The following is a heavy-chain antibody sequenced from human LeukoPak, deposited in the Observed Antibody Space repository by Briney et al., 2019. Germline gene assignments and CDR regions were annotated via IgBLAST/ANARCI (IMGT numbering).Heavy chain of an antibody. CDR3: ARVQVRGPNDY. D-gene: IGHD3-10*01. J-gene: IGHJ4*02. V-gene: IGHV4-38-2*02. Sequence: SETLSLTCTVSGYSISSGYYWGWIRQPPGKGLEWIGSIYRSGSTYYNPSLKSRVTISIDTSKNQFSLKLSSVTAADTAVYYCARVQVRGPNDYWGQGTLVTVSS. CDR2: IYRSGST. CDR1: GYSISSGYY.